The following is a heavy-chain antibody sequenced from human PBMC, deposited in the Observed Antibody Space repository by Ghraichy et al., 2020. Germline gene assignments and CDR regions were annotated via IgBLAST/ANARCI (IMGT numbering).Heavy chain of an antibody. CDR3: ARVGDYEPFDY. CDR1: GGSISSYY. Sequence: SETLSLTCTVSGGSISSYYWSWIRQPPGKGLEWIGYIYYSGSTNYNPSLKSRVTISVDTSKNQFSLKLSSVTAADTAVYYCARVGDYEPFDYWGQGTLVTVSS. D-gene: IGHD4-17*01. J-gene: IGHJ4*02. V-gene: IGHV4-59*01. CDR2: IYYSGST.